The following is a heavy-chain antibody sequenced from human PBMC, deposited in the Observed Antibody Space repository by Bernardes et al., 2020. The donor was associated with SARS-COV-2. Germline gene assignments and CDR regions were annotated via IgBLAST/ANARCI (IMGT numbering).Heavy chain of an antibody. Sequence: ASVKVSCKASGYTFTSYGISWVRQAPGQGLEWMGWISAYNGNTNYAQKLQGRVTMTTDTSTSTAYMELRSLRSDDTAVYYCARAGGEYSYGDYYYYGMDVWGQGTTVTVSS. CDR1: GYTFTSYG. CDR2: ISAYNGNT. CDR3: ARAGGEYSYGDYYYYGMDV. D-gene: IGHD5-18*01. J-gene: IGHJ6*02. V-gene: IGHV1-18*01.